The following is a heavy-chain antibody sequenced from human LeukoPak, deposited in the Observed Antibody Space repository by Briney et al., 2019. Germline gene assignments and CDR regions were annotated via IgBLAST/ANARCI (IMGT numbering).Heavy chain of an antibody. D-gene: IGHD5-18*01. CDR1: GYTFTSYD. CDR2: MNPNSGNT. CDR3: AREVGSHTAMAIQRALPGYDY. V-gene: IGHV1-8*01. J-gene: IGHJ4*02. Sequence: ASVKVSCKASGYTFTSYDINWVRQATGQGLEWMGWMNPNSGNTGYAQKFQGRVTMTRNTSISTAYMELSSLRSEDTAVYHCAREVGSHTAMAIQRALPGYDYWGQGTLVTVSS.